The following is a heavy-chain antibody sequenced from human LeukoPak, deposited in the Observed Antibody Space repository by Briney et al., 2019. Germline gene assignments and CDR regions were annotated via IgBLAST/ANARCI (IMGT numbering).Heavy chain of an antibody. Sequence: PGGSLRLSCAASGFTFSSYWMSWVRQAPGKGLEWVGFIRSKAYGGTTEYAASVKGRFTISRDDSKSIAYLQMNSLKTEDTAVYYCTRTKYGSGVDYWGQGTLVTVSS. J-gene: IGHJ4*02. D-gene: IGHD3-10*01. V-gene: IGHV3-49*04. CDR1: GFTFSSYW. CDR3: TRTKYGSGVDY. CDR2: IRSKAYGGTT.